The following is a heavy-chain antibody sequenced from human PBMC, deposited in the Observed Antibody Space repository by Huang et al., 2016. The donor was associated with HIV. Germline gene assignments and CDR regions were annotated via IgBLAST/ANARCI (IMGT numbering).Heavy chain of an antibody. CDR1: GYSFTSYW. D-gene: IGHD1-1*01. CDR3: ARLSTTWYFDY. J-gene: IGHJ4*02. V-gene: IGHV5-51*01. CDR2: IDPGDSYT. Sequence: EVQLVQSGAEVKKPGGSLKLSVKGSGYSFTSYWIGWVRRMPGKGLGWFDIIDPGDSYTSYSPAFQGQVTNPADKSISTGYLQCSSLTASDIAMYYCARLSTTWYFDYWGQGTLVTVSS.